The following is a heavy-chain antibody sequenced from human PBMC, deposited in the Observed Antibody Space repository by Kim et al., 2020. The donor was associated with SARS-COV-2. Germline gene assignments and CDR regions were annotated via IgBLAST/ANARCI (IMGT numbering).Heavy chain of an antibody. D-gene: IGHD6-19*01. CDR1: GFTFSSYC. Sequence: GGSLRLSCAASGFTFSSYCMHWVRQAPGKGLEWVSRINCDGSITYYADSVKGRFTISRDNAKNTLYLQMNSLRAEDTAVYYCARGSEQWPHCDFDLWGRGALVSVSS. V-gene: IGHV3-74*01. J-gene: IGHJ2*01. CDR3: ARGSEQWPHCDFDL. CDR2: INCDGSIT.